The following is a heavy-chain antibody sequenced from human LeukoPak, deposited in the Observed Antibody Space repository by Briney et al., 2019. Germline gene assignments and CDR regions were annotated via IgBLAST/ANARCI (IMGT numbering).Heavy chain of an antibody. V-gene: IGHV1-69*04. J-gene: IGHJ6*02. CDR1: GGTFSSYA. Sequence: EASVKVSCKASGGTFSSYAISWVRQAPGQGLEWMGGIIPILGIANYAQKFQGRVTITADKSTSTAYMELSSLRSEDTAVYYCARVLGVTTRYYYYYYYGMDVWGQGTTVTVSS. CDR2: IIPILGIA. CDR3: ARVLGVTTRYYYYYYYGMDV. D-gene: IGHD4-11*01.